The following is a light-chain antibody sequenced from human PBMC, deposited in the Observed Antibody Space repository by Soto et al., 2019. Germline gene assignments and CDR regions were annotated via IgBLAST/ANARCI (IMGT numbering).Light chain of an antibody. J-gene: IGKJ5*01. Sequence: DIELTHSPSSLSAPVGDTVTISCGASQTVSSYLNWYQQKVGQAPRLLIYFISRLQTGVPSRFSGSGSGRDFTLTITSPQPEDSATYYCQQTYSSLITFGQGTRLEIK. CDR3: QQTYSSLIT. CDR1: QTVSSY. V-gene: IGKV1-39*01. CDR2: FIS.